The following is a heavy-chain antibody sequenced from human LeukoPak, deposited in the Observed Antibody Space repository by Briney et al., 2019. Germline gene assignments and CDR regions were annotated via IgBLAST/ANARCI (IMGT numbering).Heavy chain of an antibody. V-gene: IGHV3-49*04. CDR3: SVYVWGSYDFDY. CDR1: GFTFGDYA. Sequence: PGRSLRLSCTASGFTFGDYAMSWVRQAPGEGLEWVGFIRSKAYGGTTEYAASVKGRFTISRDDSKSIAYLQMNSLKTEDTAVYYCSVYVWGSYDFDYWGQGTLVTVSS. D-gene: IGHD3-16*01. J-gene: IGHJ4*02. CDR2: IRSKAYGGTT.